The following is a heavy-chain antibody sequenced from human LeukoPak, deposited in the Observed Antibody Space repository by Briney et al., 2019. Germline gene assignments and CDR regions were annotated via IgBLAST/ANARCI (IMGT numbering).Heavy chain of an antibody. D-gene: IGHD3-10*01. CDR3: VGAPYYYASGAFSPFDY. Sequence: GGSLRLSCAASGFTFSTYGMHWVRQAPGKGLEWVAVIWNDGSNKYYADSVKGRFTISRDNSKNTLYLQMNTLRAEDTAMYFCVGAPYYYASGAFSPFDYWGQGTLVTVSS. CDR2: IWNDGSNK. J-gene: IGHJ4*02. CDR1: GFTFSTYG. V-gene: IGHV3-33*01.